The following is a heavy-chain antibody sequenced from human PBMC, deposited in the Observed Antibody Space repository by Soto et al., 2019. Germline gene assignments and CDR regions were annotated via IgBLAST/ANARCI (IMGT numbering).Heavy chain of an antibody. Sequence: PGRSLRLSCTASGFTFSTYVMSWVRQAPGKGLEWVSVISVGGATTYYADSVKGRFTISRDNSKNTLYLQMNSLRAEDTAVYYCAKDSRRFDYWGQGTLVTVSS. V-gene: IGHV3-23*01. CDR1: GFTFSTYV. CDR3: AKDSRRFDY. CDR2: ISVGGATT. J-gene: IGHJ4*02.